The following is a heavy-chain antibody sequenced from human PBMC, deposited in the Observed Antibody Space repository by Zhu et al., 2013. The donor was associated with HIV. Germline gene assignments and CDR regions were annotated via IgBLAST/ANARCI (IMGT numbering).Heavy chain of an antibody. CDR2: INPSGGST. CDR3: ARDPRGAAAGTGYYYYYGMDV. D-gene: IGHD6-13*01. J-gene: IGHJ6*02. Sequence: QVQLVQSGAEVKKPGSSVKVSCKASGYTFTSYYMHWVRQAPGQGLEWMGIINPSGGSTSYAQKFQGRVTMTRDTSTSTVYMELSSLRSEDTAVYYCARDPRGAAAGTGYYYYYGMDVWGRRDHGHRLL. V-gene: IGHV1-46*03. CDR1: GYTFTSYY.